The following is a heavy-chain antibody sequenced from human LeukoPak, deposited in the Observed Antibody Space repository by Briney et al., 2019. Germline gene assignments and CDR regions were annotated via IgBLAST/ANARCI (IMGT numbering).Heavy chain of an antibody. CDR1: GYSISSGYY. CDR2: IYHSGST. J-gene: IGHJ5*02. D-gene: IGHD3-10*01. Sequence: SETLSLTCIVSGYSISSGYYWGWIRQPPGKGLEWIGSIYHSGSTDYNPSLKSRVTISVDTSKNQFSLKLSSVTAADTAVYYCARGGYYGSGNDFRFDPWGQGTLVTVSS. V-gene: IGHV4-38-2*02. CDR3: ARGGYYGSGNDFRFDP.